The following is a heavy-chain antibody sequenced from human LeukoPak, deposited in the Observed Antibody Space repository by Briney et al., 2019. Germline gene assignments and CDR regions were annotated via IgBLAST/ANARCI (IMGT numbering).Heavy chain of an antibody. V-gene: IGHV4-61*02. J-gene: IGHJ3*02. CDR2: IYTSGST. Sequence: TSETLSLTCTVSGGSISSGSYYWSWIRQPAGKGLEWIGRIYTSGSTNYNPSLKSRVTISVDTSKNQFSLKLSSVTAADTAVYYCARHLTGIVDAFDIWGQGTMVTVSS. CDR3: ARHLTGIVDAFDI. D-gene: IGHD2/OR15-2a*01. CDR1: GGSISSGSYY.